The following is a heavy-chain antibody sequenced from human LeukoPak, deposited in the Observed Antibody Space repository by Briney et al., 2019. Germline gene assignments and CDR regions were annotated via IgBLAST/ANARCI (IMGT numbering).Heavy chain of an antibody. CDR1: GVTFSDYA. CDR2: IAYGGTYT. J-gene: IGHJ6*02. V-gene: IGHV3-30*03. Sequence: GGSLRLSCAASGVTFSDYAMHWVRQAPGKGLEWVAVIAYGGTYTHHADSLKGRFTISRDNSRDTLYLQINSLRPEDTALYYCARNKAITAFFGMDVWGQGTTIIVSS. CDR3: ARNKAITAFFGMDV. D-gene: IGHD2/OR15-2a*01.